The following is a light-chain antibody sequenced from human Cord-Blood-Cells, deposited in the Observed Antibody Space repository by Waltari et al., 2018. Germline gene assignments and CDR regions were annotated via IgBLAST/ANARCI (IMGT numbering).Light chain of an antibody. CDR1: QGISSY. J-gene: IGKJ1*01. V-gene: IGKV1-8*01. CDR3: QQYYSYPRT. CDR2: AAS. Sequence: AIRLTQPPSSFSASTAHRDTITCRASQGISSYLAWYQQKPGKAPKLLIYAASTLQSGVPSRFSGSGSGTDFTLTISCLQSEDFATYYCQQYYSYPRTFGPGTKVEIK.